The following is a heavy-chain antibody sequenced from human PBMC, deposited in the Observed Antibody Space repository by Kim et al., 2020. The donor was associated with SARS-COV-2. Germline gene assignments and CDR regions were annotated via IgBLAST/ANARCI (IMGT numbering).Heavy chain of an antibody. CDR1: GGSISSYY. Sequence: SETLSLTCTVSGGSISSYYWSWIRQPPGKGLEWIGYIYYSGSTNYNPSLKSRVTISVDTSKNQFSLKLSSVTAADTAVYYCARQGYSYAKANYYYGMDVWGQGTTVTVSS. CDR2: IYYSGST. V-gene: IGHV4-59*08. D-gene: IGHD5-18*01. J-gene: IGHJ6*02. CDR3: ARQGYSYAKANYYYGMDV.